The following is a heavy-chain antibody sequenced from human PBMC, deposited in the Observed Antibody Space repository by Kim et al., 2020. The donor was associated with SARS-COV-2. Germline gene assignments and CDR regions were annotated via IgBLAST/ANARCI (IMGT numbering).Heavy chain of an antibody. V-gene: IGHV3-23*01. J-gene: IGHJ4*02. CDR2: ISSTGADR. CDR1: GFTFSSYG. Sequence: GGSLRLSCAASGFTFSSYGMGWVRQAPGKGLEWVSAISSTGADRNYANSVKGRFTISRDNSKNTLYLQMNSLRDEDTAVYYCAKRLGPTTPNFDYWGPGTLVTVSS. D-gene: IGHD1-26*01. CDR3: AKRLGPTTPNFDY.